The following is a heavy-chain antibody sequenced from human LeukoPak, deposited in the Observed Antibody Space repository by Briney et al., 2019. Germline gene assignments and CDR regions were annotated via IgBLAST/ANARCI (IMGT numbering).Heavy chain of an antibody. CDR2: IGSDNKT. J-gene: IGHJ6*02. Sequence: GGSLRLSCEASGFTFSAYAMTWVRQAPGKGLEWVAYIGSDNKTHYSESVKGRFAISRDNSKSMLFLQLNSLRAEDTALYYCAGDLHYYVAMDVWGQGTTVTVSS. V-gene: IGHV3-23*05. D-gene: IGHD3-10*02. CDR1: GFTFSAYA. CDR3: AGDLHYYVAMDV.